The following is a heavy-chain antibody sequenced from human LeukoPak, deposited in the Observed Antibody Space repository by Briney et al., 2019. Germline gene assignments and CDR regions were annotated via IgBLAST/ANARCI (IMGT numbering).Heavy chain of an antibody. D-gene: IGHD3-10*01. V-gene: IGHV4-39*01. CDR2: IYYSGST. Sequence: SETLSLTCAVSGGSVSSNSYYWGWIRQPPGKGLEWIGSIYYSGSTYYNPSLKSRVTISVDTSKNQFSLKLSSVTAADTAVYYCARTRYYYNSRSYGAPYYFDYWGQGTLVTVSS. J-gene: IGHJ4*02. CDR1: GGSVSSNSYY. CDR3: ARTRYYYNSRSYGAPYYFDY.